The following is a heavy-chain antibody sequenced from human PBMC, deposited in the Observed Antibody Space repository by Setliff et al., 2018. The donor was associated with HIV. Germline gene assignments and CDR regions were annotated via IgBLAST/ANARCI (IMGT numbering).Heavy chain of an antibody. V-gene: IGHV3-48*04. D-gene: IGHD3-10*01. CDR3: ANLYFGENQAFRHVFDI. Sequence: PGGSLRLSCAASGFSFRSYSMNWVRQAPGKGLEWMSYINSGSTSIYYADSMKGRFTISRDNAKNSLYLQINSLRADDTALYYCANLYFGENQAFRHVFDIWGQGTMVTVSS. CDR1: GFSFRSYS. CDR2: INSGSTSI. J-gene: IGHJ3*02.